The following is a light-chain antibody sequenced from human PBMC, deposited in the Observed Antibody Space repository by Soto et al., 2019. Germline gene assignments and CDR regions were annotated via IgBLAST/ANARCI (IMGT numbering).Light chain of an antibody. CDR2: GVS. J-gene: IGKJ2*01. CDR3: QQYNTWPPYT. Sequence: IVMTQSPATLSVSPGESATLSCRASQSISNNIAWYQHKPGQAPRLLIYGVSTRATGIPARFSGSGSGTEFTLTISSLQSEDFAVYYCQQYNTWPPYTFGQGTKLEIK. V-gene: IGKV3-15*01. CDR1: QSISNN.